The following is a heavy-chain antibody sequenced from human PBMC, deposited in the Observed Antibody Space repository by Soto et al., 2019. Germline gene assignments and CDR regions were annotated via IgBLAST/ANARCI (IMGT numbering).Heavy chain of an antibody. V-gene: IGHV3-23*01. CDR2: ISGSGHST. J-gene: IGHJ6*03. Sequence: GESLKISCAASGFTFSDYAMTWVRQAPGTGLEWVSTISGSGHSTYHADSVKGRFTISRDNSKNTLYLQMNSLRAEDTAVYYCAKDDCWSTSCSSYYYYMDVWGEGTTVTVSS. CDR3: AKDDCWSTSCSSYYYYMDV. D-gene: IGHD2-2*01. CDR1: GFTFSDYA.